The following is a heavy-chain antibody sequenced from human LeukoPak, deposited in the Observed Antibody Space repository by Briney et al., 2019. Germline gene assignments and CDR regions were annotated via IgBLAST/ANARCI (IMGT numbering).Heavy chain of an antibody. J-gene: IGHJ4*02. CDR3: ARSGSAMEQYFDY. D-gene: IGHD6-19*01. Sequence: GGSLRLSCAASGFTFSSYAMHWVRQAPGKGLEWVAVISYDGSNKYYADSVKGRFTISRDNSKNTLYLQMNSLRAEDTAVYYCARSGSAMEQYFDYWGQGTLVTVSS. V-gene: IGHV3-30*04. CDR1: GFTFSSYA. CDR2: ISYDGSNK.